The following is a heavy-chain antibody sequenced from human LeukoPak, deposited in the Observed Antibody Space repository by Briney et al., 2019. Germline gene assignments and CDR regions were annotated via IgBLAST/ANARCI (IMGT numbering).Heavy chain of an antibody. CDR2: FDPEDGET. CDR1: GYTLTELS. CDR3: AGRDCSSTSCPFDY. Sequence: ASVKVSCKVSGYTLTELSMHWVRQAPGKGLEWMGGFDPEDGETIYAQKFQGRVTMTEDTSTDTAYMELSSLRSEDTAVYYCAGRDCSSTSCPFDYWGQGTLATVSS. V-gene: IGHV1-24*01. J-gene: IGHJ4*02. D-gene: IGHD2-2*01.